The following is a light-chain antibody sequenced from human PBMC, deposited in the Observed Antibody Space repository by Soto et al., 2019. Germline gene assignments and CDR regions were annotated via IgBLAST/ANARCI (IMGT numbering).Light chain of an antibody. J-gene: IGKJ1*01. CDR1: QSVSNN. Sequence: ILMTQSPATLSVSPGERATLSCRASQSVSNNLAWYQQKPGQAPRLLIYDASTRATGIPARFSGSGSGSEFTLTISGLQSEYFALYYCQHYNNCPPCTFGQGPKVLLK. CDR3: QHYNNCPPCT. V-gene: IGKV3-15*01. CDR2: DAS.